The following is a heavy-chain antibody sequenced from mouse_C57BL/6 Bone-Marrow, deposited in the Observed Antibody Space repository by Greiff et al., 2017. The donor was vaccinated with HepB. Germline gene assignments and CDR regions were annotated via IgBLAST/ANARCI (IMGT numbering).Heavy chain of an antibody. CDR2: SRNKANDYTT. V-gene: IGHV7-1*01. Sequence: EVMLVESGGGLVQSGRSLRLSCATSGFTFSDFYMEWVRQAPGKGLEWIAASRNKANDYTTEYSASVKGRFIVSRDTSQSILYLQMNALRAEDTAIYYCARDALYGSSSYWYFDVWGTGTTVTVSS. D-gene: IGHD1-1*01. J-gene: IGHJ1*03. CDR1: GFTFSDFY. CDR3: ARDALYGSSSYWYFDV.